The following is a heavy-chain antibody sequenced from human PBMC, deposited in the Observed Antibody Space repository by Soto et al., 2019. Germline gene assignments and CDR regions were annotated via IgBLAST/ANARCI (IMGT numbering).Heavy chain of an antibody. Sequence: SETLSLTCSVSGYSISRGYYWGWIRQFPGKDLEWLGSVFHGGNTYDNPSLKSPVTISLDTSKNQFSLRLASVTAADTALYYCVSTTVTTGRVYFDDWGQGILVTVSS. CDR1: GYSISRGYY. CDR3: VSTTVTTGRVYFDD. CDR2: VFHGGNT. V-gene: IGHV4-38-2*01. J-gene: IGHJ4*02. D-gene: IGHD4-17*01.